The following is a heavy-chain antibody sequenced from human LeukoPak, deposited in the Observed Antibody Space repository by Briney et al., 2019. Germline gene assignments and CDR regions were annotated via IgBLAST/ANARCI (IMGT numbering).Heavy chain of an antibody. CDR3: ARLWSGLRPPDY. V-gene: IGHV4-59*08. CDR1: GGSISSYS. Sequence: SETLSLTCTVSGGSISSYSWNWIRQPPGKGLEWIGYIYYSGSTNYNPSLKSRVTISVDTSKNQFSLRLNSVTAADTSVYYCARLWSGLRPPDYWGQGTLVTVSS. J-gene: IGHJ4*02. D-gene: IGHD3-3*01. CDR2: IYYSGST.